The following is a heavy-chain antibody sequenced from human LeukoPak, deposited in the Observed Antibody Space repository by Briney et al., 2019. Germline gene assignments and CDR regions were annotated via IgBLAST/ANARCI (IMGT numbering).Heavy chain of an antibody. D-gene: IGHD3-9*01. CDR2: IYYSGST. Sequence: SETLSLTCTVSGGSIRSYYWSWIRQPPGKGLEWIGYIYYSGSTNYNPSLKSRVTISVDTSKNQFSLKLSSVTAADTAVYYCARDGKDYDILTGYYPDAFDIWGQGTMVTVSS. CDR1: GGSIRSYY. V-gene: IGHV4-59*01. CDR3: ARDGKDYDILTGYYPDAFDI. J-gene: IGHJ3*02.